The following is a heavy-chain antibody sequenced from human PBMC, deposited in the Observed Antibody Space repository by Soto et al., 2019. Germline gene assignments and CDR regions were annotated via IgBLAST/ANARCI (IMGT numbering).Heavy chain of an antibody. CDR3: ARRSKGLDCSGGSCYFQH. V-gene: IGHV5-51*01. CDR2: IYPGDSDT. Sequence: GESLKISCKGSGYSFTSYWIGWVRQMPGKGLEWMGIIYPGDSDTRYSPSFQGQVTISADKSISTAYLQWSSLKASDTAMYYCARRSKGLDCSGGSCYFQHWGQGTLVTVSS. CDR1: GYSFTSYW. D-gene: IGHD2-15*01. J-gene: IGHJ1*01.